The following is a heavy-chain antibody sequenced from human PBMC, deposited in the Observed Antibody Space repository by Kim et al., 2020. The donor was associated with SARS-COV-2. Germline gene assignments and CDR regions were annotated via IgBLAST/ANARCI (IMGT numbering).Heavy chain of an antibody. D-gene: IGHD5-18*01. J-gene: IGHJ5*02. V-gene: IGHV3-33*01. CDR2: IWEDGSKK. CDR1: GFTFSSYG. Sequence: GGSLRLSCAASGFTFSSYGLHWVRQAPGKGLEWVAVIWEDGSKKYYTDSVKGRFTISRDNTKNTLYLQMNSLRAEDTAVYYCARAITVMAAGWFDPWGQG. CDR3: ARAITVMAAGWFDP.